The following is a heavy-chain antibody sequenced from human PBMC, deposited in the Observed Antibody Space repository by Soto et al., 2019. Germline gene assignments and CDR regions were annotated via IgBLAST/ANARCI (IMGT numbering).Heavy chain of an antibody. J-gene: IGHJ4*02. CDR3: ATGGSYYGHAC. Sequence: QVQLQESGPGLVTPSATLSLTCAVSGGSSSSRNWWSCVRQPPGKGLEWIGEISPSGSTNYNASLKSRVTISVDRSENQFALKLSSVTAAYTVVYYCATGGSYYGHACWGQGTLVTVSS. D-gene: IGHD1-26*01. CDR2: ISPSGST. V-gene: IGHV4-4*02. CDR1: GGSSSSRNW.